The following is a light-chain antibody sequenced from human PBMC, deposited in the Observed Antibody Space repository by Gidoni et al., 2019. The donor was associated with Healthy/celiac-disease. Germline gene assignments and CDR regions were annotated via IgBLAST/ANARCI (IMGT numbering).Light chain of an antibody. J-gene: IGKJ1*01. Sequence: EIQMTQSPSSLSASVGDRVTITCRASQSISSYLSWYQQKPGKAPKLLIYAASSLQSGVPSRFIGRGSGTDFTLTISILQPEDFATYYCQQSYSTPPWTFGQGTKVEIK. V-gene: IGKV1-39*01. CDR2: AAS. CDR1: QSISSY. CDR3: QQSYSTPPWT.